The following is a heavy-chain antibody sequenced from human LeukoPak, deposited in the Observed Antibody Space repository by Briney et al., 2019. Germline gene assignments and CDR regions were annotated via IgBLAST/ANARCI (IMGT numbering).Heavy chain of an antibody. V-gene: IGHV4-30-4*01. J-gene: IGHJ4*02. CDR1: GGSFSSGDYY. Sequence: SQTLSLTCTVSGGSFSSGDYYWSWIRQPPGKGLEWIGYIYYSGSTYYNPSLKSRVTISVDTSKNQFSLKLSSVTAADTAVYYCARVGDYGDYPMDWGQGTLVTVSS. D-gene: IGHD4-17*01. CDR3: ARVGDYGDYPMD. CDR2: IYYSGST.